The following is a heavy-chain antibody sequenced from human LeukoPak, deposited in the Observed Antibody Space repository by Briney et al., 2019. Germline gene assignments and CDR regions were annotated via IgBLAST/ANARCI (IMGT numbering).Heavy chain of an antibody. CDR3: ARGDDRADDAFDI. CDR2: MNPNSGNT. J-gene: IGHJ3*02. V-gene: IGHV1-8*01. Sequence: GASVKVSCKASGYTFTSYDINWVRQATGQGLEWMGWMNPNSGNTGYAQKFQGRITMTRNTSISTAYMELSSLRSEDTAVYYCARGDDRADDAFDIWGQGTMVTVSS. CDR1: GYTFTSYD. D-gene: IGHD3-22*01.